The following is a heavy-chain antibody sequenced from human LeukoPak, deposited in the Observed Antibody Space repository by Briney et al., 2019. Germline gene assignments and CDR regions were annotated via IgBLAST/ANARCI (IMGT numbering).Heavy chain of an antibody. Sequence: SETLSLTCTVSGGSISSSTFHWGWIRQSPGKGLEWIGEINHSGSTNYNPSLKSRVTISVDTSKNQFSLKLSSVPAADTAVYYCARVPYPLVGVVPWFDPWGQGTLVTVSS. CDR1: GGSISSSTFH. J-gene: IGHJ5*02. V-gene: IGHV4-39*07. D-gene: IGHD3-3*01. CDR2: INHSGST. CDR3: ARVPYPLVGVVPWFDP.